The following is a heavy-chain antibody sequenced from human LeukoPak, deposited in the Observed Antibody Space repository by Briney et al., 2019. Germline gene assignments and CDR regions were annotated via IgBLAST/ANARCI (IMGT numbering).Heavy chain of an antibody. Sequence: PGGSLRLSFATSGFTFRTSWVHWVRQAPGKGLGLVSRISSDGSTTTYADSVKGRFTISRDNAKNTLYLQMNSLRVEDTAVYYCVRVRSSSWYDYWGQGALVTVSS. D-gene: IGHD6-13*01. J-gene: IGHJ4*02. CDR2: ISSDGSTT. CDR1: GFTFRTSW. CDR3: VRVRSSSWYDY. V-gene: IGHV3-74*01.